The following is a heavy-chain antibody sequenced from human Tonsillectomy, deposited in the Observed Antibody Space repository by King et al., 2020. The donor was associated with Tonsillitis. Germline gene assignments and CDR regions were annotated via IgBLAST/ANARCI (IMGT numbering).Heavy chain of an antibody. CDR3: AKDFTLIRGVVDAFDI. V-gene: IGHV3-23*04. CDR1: GFTFSSYA. CDR2: ISGSGGST. Sequence: EVQLVESGGGLVQPGGSLRLSCAASGFTFSSYAMNWVRQAPGKGLEWVSVISGSGGSTYYADSVKGRFTISRDNSKSTLYLQMNSLRAEDTAIYYCAKDFTLIRGVVDAFDIWGQGTMVTVSS. D-gene: IGHD3-10*01. J-gene: IGHJ3*02.